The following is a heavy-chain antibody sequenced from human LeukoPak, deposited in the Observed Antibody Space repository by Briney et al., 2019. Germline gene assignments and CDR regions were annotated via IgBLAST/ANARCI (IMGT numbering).Heavy chain of an antibody. J-gene: IGHJ3*02. CDR2: ISYIGTT. V-gene: IGHV4-59*11. D-gene: IGHD4-17*01. CDR1: DDSFSSHY. Sequence: SETLSLTCAVSDDSFSSHYWTWIRQPPGKGLEWIGYISYIGTTNYNPSLKSRVTISIDTSKDQFSLKLSSVTAADTAVYYCARDLVTVTKGFDIWGQGTMVSVSS. CDR3: ARDLVTVTKGFDI.